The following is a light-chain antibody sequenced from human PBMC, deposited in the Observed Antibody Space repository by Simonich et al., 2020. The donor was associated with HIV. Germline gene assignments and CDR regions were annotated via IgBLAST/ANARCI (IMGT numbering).Light chain of an antibody. J-gene: IGKJ2*01. CDR2: GAS. CDR3: QQYNNWPYT. CDR1: QSISSN. Sequence: EIVMTQSPVTLSVSPGERATLSCRASQSISSNLAWYQQKPGQAPSLLIYGASTRATGIPASFSGSGSGTEFALTISSLQSEDFAVYYCQQYNNWPYTFGQGTKLEIK. V-gene: IGKV3-15*01.